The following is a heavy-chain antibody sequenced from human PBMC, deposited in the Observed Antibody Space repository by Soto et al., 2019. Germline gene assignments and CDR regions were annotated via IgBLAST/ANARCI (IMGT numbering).Heavy chain of an antibody. Sequence: PGESLKISCKASGYDFASTWIGWVRQLPGKGLDWLGIIYPGDSETRYSPSFRGQVTFSVDMSISTAYLQWSSLKTSDIAIYYCARLVGAYDSYFDHWGQGTRVTAPQ. CDR3: ARLVGAYDSYFDH. J-gene: IGHJ4*02. CDR1: GYDFASTW. V-gene: IGHV5-51*01. CDR2: IYPGDSET. D-gene: IGHD5-12*01.